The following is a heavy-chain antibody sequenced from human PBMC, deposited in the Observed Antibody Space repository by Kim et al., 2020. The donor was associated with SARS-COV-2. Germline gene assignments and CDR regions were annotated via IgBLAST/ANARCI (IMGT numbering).Heavy chain of an antibody. CDR1: GFTFSSYG. CDR2: IWYDGSNK. CDR3: ARSPYSSSLNWFDT. D-gene: IGHD6-13*01. J-gene: IGHJ5*02. Sequence: GGSLRLSCAASGFTFSSYGMHWVRQAPGKGLEWVAVIWYDGSNKYYADSVKGRFTISRDNSKNTLYLQMNSLRAEDTAVYYCARSPYSSSLNWFDTWGQGTLVSVSS. V-gene: IGHV3-33*01.